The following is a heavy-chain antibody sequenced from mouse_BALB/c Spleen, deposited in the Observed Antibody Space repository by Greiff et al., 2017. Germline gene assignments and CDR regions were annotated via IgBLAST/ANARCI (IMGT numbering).Heavy chain of an antibody. CDR1: GFTFSSFG. Sequence: DVKLVESGGGLVQPGGSQKLSCAASGFTFSSFGMHWVRQAPEKGLEWVAYISSGSSTIYYADTVKGRFTISRDNPKNTLFLQMTSLRSEDTAMYYCARGSTMITYYYAMYYWGQGTSVTVSS. D-gene: IGHD2-4*01. CDR3: ARGSTMITYYYAMYY. CDR2: ISSGSSTI. V-gene: IGHV5-17*02. J-gene: IGHJ4*01.